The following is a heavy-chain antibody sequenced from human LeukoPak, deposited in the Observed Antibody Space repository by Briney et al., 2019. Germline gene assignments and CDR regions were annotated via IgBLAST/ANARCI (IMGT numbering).Heavy chain of an antibody. V-gene: IGHV1-46*02. Sequence: ASVKVSCKASGYTLNNYYMHWARQAPGQGLEWMGALYPSGDSTTYAQKFQGRVSMTRDTSTGTLYVELRSLRSEDTAVYYCAREPSGTGYFDYWGQGTLVTVSS. CDR1: GYTLNNYY. CDR2: LYPSGDST. CDR3: AREPSGTGYFDY. D-gene: IGHD6-13*01. J-gene: IGHJ4*02.